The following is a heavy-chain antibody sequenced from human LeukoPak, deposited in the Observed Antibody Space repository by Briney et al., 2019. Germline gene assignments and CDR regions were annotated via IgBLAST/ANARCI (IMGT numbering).Heavy chain of an antibody. CDR1: GFTFSSYA. J-gene: IGHJ4*02. D-gene: IGHD3-22*01. V-gene: IGHV3-7*01. CDR2: IKQDGSEK. Sequence: GGSLRLSCAASGFTFSSYAMSWVRQAPGKGLEWVANIKQDGSEKYYVDSVKGRFTISRDNAKNSLYLQMNSLRAEDTVVYYCARLDSTDESLDYWGQGTLVTVSS. CDR3: ARLDSTDESLDY.